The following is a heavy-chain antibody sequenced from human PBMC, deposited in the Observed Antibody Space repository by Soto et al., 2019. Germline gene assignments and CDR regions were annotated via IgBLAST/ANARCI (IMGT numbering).Heavy chain of an antibody. CDR2: TYYRSKWYN. Sequence: SQTLSLTCAISGDSVSSNSAAWNWIRQSPSRGLEWLGRTYYRSKWYNDYAVSVKSRITINPDTSKNQFSLQLNSVTPEDAAVYYCARFIAAAGTGHYYCGMDVWGQGTTVTVSS. CDR1: GDSVSSNSAA. V-gene: IGHV6-1*01. CDR3: ARFIAAAGTGHYYCGMDV. J-gene: IGHJ6*02. D-gene: IGHD6-13*01.